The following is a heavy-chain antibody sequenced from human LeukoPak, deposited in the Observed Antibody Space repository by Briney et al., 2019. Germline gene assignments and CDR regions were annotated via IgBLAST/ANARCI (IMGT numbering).Heavy chain of an antibody. V-gene: IGHV4-34*01. CDR3: ARGGVVGLTLAYFNY. CDR2: INHSGST. Sequence: SETLSLTCAVYGGSFSGYYWSWIRQPPGKGLEWIGEINHSGSTNYNPSLKSRVTISVDTSKNQFSLNLSSVTAADTAVYYCARGGVVGLTLAYFNYWGQGTLVTVSS. CDR1: GGSFSGYY. J-gene: IGHJ4*02. D-gene: IGHD1-26*01.